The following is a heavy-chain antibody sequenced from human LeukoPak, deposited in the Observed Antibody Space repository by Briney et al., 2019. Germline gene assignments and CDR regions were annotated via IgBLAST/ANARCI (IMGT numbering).Heavy chain of an antibody. V-gene: IGHV4-61*02. CDR3: ALGNCPTTSCYPGVAFDI. CDR1: GGSISSGGYF. Sequence: SETLTLTCTVSGGSISSGGYFWSWIRQPAGKGLEWIGRFYASGSTNYNPSLQSRVTISVDTSKNQFSLKLTSVTAADTAVYYCALGNCPTTSCYPGVAFDIWGQGTMVTVSS. CDR2: FYASGST. J-gene: IGHJ3*02. D-gene: IGHD2-2*01.